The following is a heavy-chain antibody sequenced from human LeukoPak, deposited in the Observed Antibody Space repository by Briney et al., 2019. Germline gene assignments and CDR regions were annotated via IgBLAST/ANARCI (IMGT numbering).Heavy chain of an antibody. D-gene: IGHD5-18*01. Sequence: SETLSLTCTVSGGSISSYYWSWIRQPPGKGLEWIGEINHSGSTNYNPSLKSRVTISVDTSKNQFSLKLSSVTAADTAVYYCAGRQLWLRYWGQGTLVTVSS. CDR3: AGRQLWLRY. V-gene: IGHV4-34*01. CDR1: GGSISSYY. J-gene: IGHJ4*02. CDR2: INHSGST.